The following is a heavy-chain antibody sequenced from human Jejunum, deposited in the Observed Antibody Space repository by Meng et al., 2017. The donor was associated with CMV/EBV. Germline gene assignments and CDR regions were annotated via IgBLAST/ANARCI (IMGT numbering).Heavy chain of an antibody. Sequence: SGYTLSDYYLHWVRQAPGQGLEWMGVIDPTTGSAIYAETFQGRVTMTRDTSTSTVYMELSSLRSEDRAVYYCARAVVVRGSYTYDPWGQGTLVTVSS. CDR2: IDPTTGSA. CDR1: GYTLSDYY. V-gene: IGHV1-46*01. J-gene: IGHJ5*02. CDR3: ARAVVVRGSYTYDP. D-gene: IGHD3-16*01.